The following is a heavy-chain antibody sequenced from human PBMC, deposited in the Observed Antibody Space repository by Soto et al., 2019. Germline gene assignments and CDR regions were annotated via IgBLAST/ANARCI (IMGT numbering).Heavy chain of an antibody. CDR2: IYYSGST. D-gene: IGHD6-13*01. V-gene: IGHV4-59*01. Sequence: QSQTLSLTCTVSGGSISSYYWSWIRQPPGKGLEWIGYIYYSGSTNYNPSLKSRVTISVDTSKNQFSLKLSSVTAADTAVYYCARDLGWAAAAGTDYYYYGMDVWGQGTTVTVSS. J-gene: IGHJ6*02. CDR1: GGSISSYY. CDR3: ARDLGWAAAAGTDYYYYGMDV.